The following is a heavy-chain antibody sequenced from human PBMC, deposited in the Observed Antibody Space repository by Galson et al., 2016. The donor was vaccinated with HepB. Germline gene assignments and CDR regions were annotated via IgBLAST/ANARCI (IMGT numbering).Heavy chain of an antibody. V-gene: IGHV3-23*01. J-gene: IGHJ3*02. CDR2: IRHSGGDT. D-gene: IGHD6-19*01. CDR1: GFDLRNYA. Sequence: SLRLSCAASGFDLRNYAMSWVRQAPGKGLERVSAIRHSGGDTHYGDSVKGRFTISRDTSKNTLYLQMNSLRADDTAVYYCANHRTTGFPSGWGGSFDIWGQGTVVTVAS. CDR3: ANHRTTGFPSGWGGSFDI.